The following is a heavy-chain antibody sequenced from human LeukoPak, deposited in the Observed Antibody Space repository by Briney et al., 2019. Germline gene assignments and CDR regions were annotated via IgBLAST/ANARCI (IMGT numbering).Heavy chain of an antibody. D-gene: IGHD5-18*01. Sequence: GGSLRLSCAASGFTFSSYAMSWVRQAPGKGLEWVAVISYDGSNKYYADSVKGRFTISRDNSKNTLYLEMNSLRTEDTAVYYCAKGGLQTRNWYFALWGRGTLVTVSS. CDR3: AKGGLQTRNWYFAL. V-gene: IGHV3-30*18. J-gene: IGHJ2*01. CDR1: GFTFSSYA. CDR2: ISYDGSNK.